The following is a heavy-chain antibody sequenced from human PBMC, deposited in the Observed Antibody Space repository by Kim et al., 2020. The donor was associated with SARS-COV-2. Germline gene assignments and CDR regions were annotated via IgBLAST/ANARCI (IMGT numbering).Heavy chain of an antibody. V-gene: IGHV3-33*01. D-gene: IGHD6-19*01. CDR3: ARDTSSGLDY. Sequence: NKYYADSVKGRLTISRDNSKNTLYLQMNSLRAEDTAVYYCARDTSSGLDYWGQGTLVTVSS. J-gene: IGHJ4*02. CDR2: NK.